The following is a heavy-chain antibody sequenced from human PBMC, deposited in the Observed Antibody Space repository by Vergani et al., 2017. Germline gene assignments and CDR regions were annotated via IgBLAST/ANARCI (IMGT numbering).Heavy chain of an antibody. CDR1: GGTSSSYA. CDR3: ASVVSYYYYMDV. V-gene: IGHV1-69*13. D-gene: IGHD4-23*01. Sequence: QVQLVQSGDEVKKPGSSVKVSCKASGGTSSSYAISWVRQAPGQGLEWMGRIIPIFGTATYAQKFQGRVTITADESTTTAYMELSSLRSEDTAVYYCASVVSYYYYMDVWGKGTTVTVSS. CDR2: IIPIFGTA. J-gene: IGHJ6*03.